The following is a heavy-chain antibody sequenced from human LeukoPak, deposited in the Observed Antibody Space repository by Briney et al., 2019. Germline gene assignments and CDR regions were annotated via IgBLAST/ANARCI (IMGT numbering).Heavy chain of an antibody. CDR1: GFTFSSYA. CDR2: ISYDGSNK. J-gene: IGHJ6*03. Sequence: GRSLRLSCAASGFTFSSYAMHWVRQAPGKGLEWVAVISYDGSNKYYADSVKGRFTISRDNSKNTLYLQMNSLRAEDTAVYYCAKGSGYYQYYYYYMDVWGKGTTVTVSS. V-gene: IGHV3-30-3*01. CDR3: AKGSGYYQYYYYYMDV. D-gene: IGHD3-22*01.